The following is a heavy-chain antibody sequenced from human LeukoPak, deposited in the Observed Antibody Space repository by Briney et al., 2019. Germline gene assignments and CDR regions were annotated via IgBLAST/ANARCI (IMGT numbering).Heavy chain of an antibody. CDR1: GFTFDDYD. J-gene: IGHJ5*02. V-gene: IGHV3-20*04. CDR3: ARFTTSYWFAP. D-gene: IGHD3-22*01. CDR2: INWNGGST. Sequence: GGSLRLSCAASGFTFDDYDMSWVRQAPGKGLEWVSGINWNGGSTGYADSVKGRFTISRANAKNSLYLQMTSLRAEATALYSCARFTTSYWFAPWGQGTLVTVSS.